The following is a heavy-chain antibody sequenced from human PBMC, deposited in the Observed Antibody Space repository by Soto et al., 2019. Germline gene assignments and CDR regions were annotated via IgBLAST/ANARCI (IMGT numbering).Heavy chain of an antibody. CDR2: IYYSGST. V-gene: IGHV4-30-4*01. CDR3: ARVPNIATAYYYYGMDV. D-gene: IGHD6-25*01. J-gene: IGHJ6*02. CDR1: GGSISSGDYY. Sequence: QVQLQESGPGLVKPSQTLSLTCTVSGGSISSGDYYWSWIRQPPGKGLEWIWYIYYSGSTYYNPSLKSRVTIAVDTSKTQSSLKLSSVTAADTAVYYCARVPNIATAYYYYGMDVWGQGTTVTVSS.